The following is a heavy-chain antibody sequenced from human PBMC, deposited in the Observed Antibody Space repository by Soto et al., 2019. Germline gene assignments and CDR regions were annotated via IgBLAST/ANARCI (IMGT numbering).Heavy chain of an antibody. Sequence: QVQLVESGGGLVKPGGSLRLSCAAAGFTFSDYYMSWIRQAPGKGLEWVSYISSSSSDTNYADYVKGRFTISRDNAKNSLYLQMNSLRAEDTAVYYCARDSYDVWSGSSPSSPYGFDYWGQGTLVTVSS. CDR2: ISSSSSDT. D-gene: IGHD3-3*01. J-gene: IGHJ4*02. V-gene: IGHV3-11*06. CDR1: GFTFSDYY. CDR3: ARDSYDVWSGSSPSSPYGFDY.